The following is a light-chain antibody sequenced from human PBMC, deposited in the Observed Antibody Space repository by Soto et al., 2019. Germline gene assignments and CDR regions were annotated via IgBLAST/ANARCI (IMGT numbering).Light chain of an antibody. J-gene: IGKJ1*01. CDR3: QQYGGSPGT. V-gene: IGKV3-20*01. CDR2: GAS. Sequence: EIVLTQSPGTLSLSPGERATLSCRASQSFSTSLLAWYQQKPGQAPRLLIYGASSRATGIPDRFSGSGSGTDFTLTISRLVPEDFAVYYCQQYGGSPGTFGQGTKVEI. CDR1: QSFSTSL.